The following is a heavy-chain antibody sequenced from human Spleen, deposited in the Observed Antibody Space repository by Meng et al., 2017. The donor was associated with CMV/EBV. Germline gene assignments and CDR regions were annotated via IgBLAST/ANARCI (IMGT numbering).Heavy chain of an antibody. CDR1: ISSRSYY. V-gene: IGHV4-39*01. CDR3: ARRGYCSNISCPDWFDP. D-gene: IGHD2-2*01. J-gene: IGHJ5*02. Sequence: ISSRSYYWGWIRQSPGKGLEWIGSIYYSGSTYYNPSLKSRVTISVDTSKNQFSLKLSAVTAADTAVYYCARRGYCSNISCPDWFDPWGQGTLVTVSS. CDR2: IYYSGST.